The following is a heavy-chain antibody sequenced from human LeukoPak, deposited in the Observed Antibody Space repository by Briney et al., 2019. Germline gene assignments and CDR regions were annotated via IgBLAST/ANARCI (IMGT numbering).Heavy chain of an antibody. V-gene: IGHV3-30*02. CDR1: GFTFSSYG. D-gene: IGHD6-19*01. J-gene: IGHJ4*02. CDR2: IRYDGSNK. CDR3: AKAARGAVAGYY. Sequence: GGSLRLSCAASGFTFSSYGMHWVRQAPGKGLEWVAFIRYDGSNKYYADSVKGRFTISRDNSKNTPYLQMNSLRAEDTAVYYCAKAARGAVAGYYWGQGTLVTVSS.